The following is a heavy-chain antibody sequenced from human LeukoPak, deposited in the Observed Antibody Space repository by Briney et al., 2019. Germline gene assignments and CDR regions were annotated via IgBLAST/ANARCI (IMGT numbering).Heavy chain of an antibody. CDR1: GYTFTGYY. V-gene: IGHV1-69*05. Sequence: ASVKVSCKASGYTFTGYYMHWVRQAPGQGLEWMGGIIPIFGTANYAQKFQGSVTITTDESTSTAYMELSSLRSEDTAVYYCASGGKGYSSSWYPFDYWGQGTLVTVSS. CDR2: IIPIFGTA. CDR3: ASGGKGYSSSWYPFDY. D-gene: IGHD6-13*01. J-gene: IGHJ4*02.